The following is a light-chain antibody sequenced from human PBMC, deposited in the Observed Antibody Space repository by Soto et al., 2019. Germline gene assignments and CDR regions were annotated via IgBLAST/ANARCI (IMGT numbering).Light chain of an antibody. CDR1: SSDVGGHNS. CDR3: SSFTSSVTYV. Sequence: QSVLTQPASVSGSPGHSITISCTGTSSDVGGHNSVSWYRQDPGKAPKLMIYDVSNRPSGVSDRFSGSKSGNTASLTISWLQIDDEAEYYCSSFTSSVTYVFGTGTKVTVL. V-gene: IGLV2-14*01. J-gene: IGLJ1*01. CDR2: DVS.